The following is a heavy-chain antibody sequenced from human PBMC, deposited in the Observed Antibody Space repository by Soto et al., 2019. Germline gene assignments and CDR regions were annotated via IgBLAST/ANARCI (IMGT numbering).Heavy chain of an antibody. V-gene: IGHV3-64*01. CDR2: ISSNGGST. J-gene: IGHJ4*02. D-gene: IGHD3-9*01. Sequence: GGSLRLSCAASGFTFSSYAMHWVRQAPGKGLEYVSAISSNGGSTYYANSVKGRFTISRDNSKNTLYLQMGSLRAEDMAVYYCARGGLYDILTGPVLYWGQGTLVTVSS. CDR1: GFTFSSYA. CDR3: ARGGLYDILTGPVLY.